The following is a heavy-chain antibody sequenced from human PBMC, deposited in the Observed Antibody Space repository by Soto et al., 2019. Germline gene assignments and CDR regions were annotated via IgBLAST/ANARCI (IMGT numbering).Heavy chain of an antibody. D-gene: IGHD1-26*01. CDR2: INSDGSST. V-gene: IGHV3-74*01. CDR1: GFTFSSYW. CDR3: AREGGSYSYFYYYGMDV. Sequence: PGGSLRLSCAASGFTFSSYWMHWVRQAPGKGLVWVSRINSDGSSTSYADSVKGRFTISRDNAKNTLYLQMNSLRAEDTAVYYCAREGGSYSYFYYYGMDVWGKGTTVTVSS. J-gene: IGHJ6*04.